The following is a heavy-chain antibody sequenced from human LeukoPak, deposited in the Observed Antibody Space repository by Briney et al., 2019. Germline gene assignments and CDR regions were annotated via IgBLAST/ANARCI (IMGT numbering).Heavy chain of an antibody. J-gene: IGHJ2*01. CDR3: ARSFLGDWYFDL. Sequence: SETLSLTCTVSGGSISSSNWWSWVRQPPGKGLEWIGEIYHSGSTKYNPSLKNRVTISVDTSKDQFSLRLTSVTAADTAMYYCARSFLGDWYFDLWGRGTLVTVSS. CDR2: IYHSGST. CDR1: GGSISSSNW. D-gene: IGHD1-26*01. V-gene: IGHV4-4*02.